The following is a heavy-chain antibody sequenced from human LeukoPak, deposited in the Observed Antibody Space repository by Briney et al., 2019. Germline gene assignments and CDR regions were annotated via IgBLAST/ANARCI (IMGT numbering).Heavy chain of an antibody. V-gene: IGHV4-34*01. CDR3: ARYNWNYYFDY. CDR1: GGSFSGYY. D-gene: IGHD1-20*01. J-gene: IGHJ4*02. Sequence: SETLSLTCAVYGGSFSGYYWSWIRQPPGKGLEWIGEINHSGSTNYNPSLKSRVTISVDTSKNQFSLKLSSVTAADTAVYYCARYNWNYYFDYWGQGTLVTVSS. CDR2: INHSGST.